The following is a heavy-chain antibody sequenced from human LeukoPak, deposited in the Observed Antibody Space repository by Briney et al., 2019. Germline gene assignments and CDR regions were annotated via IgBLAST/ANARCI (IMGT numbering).Heavy chain of an antibody. CDR1: GFTFSDYY. CDR2: ISSSGSTI. D-gene: IGHD3-10*01. J-gene: IGHJ6*03. V-gene: IGHV3-11*04. CDR3: AREITMVRGVKPEYYMDV. Sequence: GGSLRLSCAASGFTFSDYYMSWIRQAPGKGLEWVSYISSSGSTIYYADSVKGRFTISRDNAKNSLYLQMNSLRAEDTAVYYCAREITMVRGVKPEYYMDVWGKGTTVTVSS.